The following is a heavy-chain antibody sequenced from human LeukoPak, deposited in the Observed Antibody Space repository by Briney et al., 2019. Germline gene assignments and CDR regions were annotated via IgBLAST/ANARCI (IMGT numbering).Heavy chain of an antibody. Sequence: SETLSLTCTVSGGSISSYYWSWIRQPPGKGLEWIGYIYYSGSTNYNPSLKSRVTISVDTSKNQFFLKLSSVTAADTAVYYCARGAVAGTLLFDPWGQGTLVTVSS. CDR1: GGSISSYY. J-gene: IGHJ5*02. V-gene: IGHV4-59*01. CDR3: ARGAVAGTLLFDP. D-gene: IGHD6-19*01. CDR2: IYYSGST.